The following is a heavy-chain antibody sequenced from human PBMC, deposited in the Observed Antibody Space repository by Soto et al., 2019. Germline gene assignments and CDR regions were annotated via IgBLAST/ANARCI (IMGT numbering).Heavy chain of an antibody. J-gene: IGHJ6*02. D-gene: IGHD5-18*01. CDR2: IMPIFGTA. CDR3: ARGRDVDTAFPYYYGMDV. CDR1: GGTFSSYA. Sequence: QVQLVQSGAEVKKPGSSVKVSCKASGGTFSSYAISWVRQAPGQGLEWMGGIMPIFGTANYAQKFQGRVTITADESTSTAYMELSSLRSEDTAVYYCARGRDVDTAFPYYYGMDVWGQGTTVTVSS. V-gene: IGHV1-69*01.